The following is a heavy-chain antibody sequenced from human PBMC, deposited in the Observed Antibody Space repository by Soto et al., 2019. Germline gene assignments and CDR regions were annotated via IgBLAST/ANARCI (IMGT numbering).Heavy chain of an antibody. J-gene: IGHJ4*02. D-gene: IGHD5-18*01. CDR3: ARDTAMVTGFDY. CDR2: ISAYNGNT. V-gene: IGHV1-18*01. Sequence: ASVKVSCKASGGTFSIYTISWVRQAPGQGLEWMGWISAYNGNTNYAQKLQGRVTMTTDTSTSTAYMELRSLRSDDTAVYYCARDTAMVTGFDYWGQGTLVTVSS. CDR1: GGTFSIYT.